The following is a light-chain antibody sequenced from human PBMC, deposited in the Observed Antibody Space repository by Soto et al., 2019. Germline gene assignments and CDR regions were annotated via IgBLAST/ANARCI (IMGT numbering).Light chain of an antibody. Sequence: LKQSPGNLFLYAKERALLSCSASQAVGGTYLAWYAHKPGQAPRLLIYGASSRATGIPDRFSGSGSGTDVTLTIIRFESEDSAVYYCHHDGSSPGLTSSGGTKVDIK. CDR1: QAVGGTY. CDR3: HHDGSSPGLT. V-gene: IGKV3-20*01. J-gene: IGKJ4*01. CDR2: GAS.